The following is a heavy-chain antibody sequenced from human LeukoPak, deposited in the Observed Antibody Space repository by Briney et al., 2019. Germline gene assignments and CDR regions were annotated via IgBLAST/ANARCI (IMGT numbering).Heavy chain of an antibody. V-gene: IGHV3-15*01. CDR1: GFTFSDAW. CDR3: TTVLLWFGTYYFDY. Sequence: PGGSLRLSCAASGFTFSDAWMSWVRQAPGKGLEWVGRIKRKTDGGTTEYAAPVKGRFTISRDDSKNTLYLQMNSLKTEDTAVYYCTTVLLWFGTYYFDYWGQGTLVTVSS. CDR2: IKRKTDGGTT. J-gene: IGHJ4*02. D-gene: IGHD3-10*01.